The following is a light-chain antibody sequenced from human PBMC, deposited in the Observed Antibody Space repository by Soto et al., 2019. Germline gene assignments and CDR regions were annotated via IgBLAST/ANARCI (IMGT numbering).Light chain of an antibody. CDR2: DVS. Sequence: QSALTQPASVSGSPGQSITISCTGTSSDVGAYNYVSWYQQHPGKAPKVMIYDVSNRPSGVSNRFSGSKSGNTASLTISGLQAEDEADYYCSSYTSCSTYVFGSGTKVTVL. CDR1: SSDVGAYNY. V-gene: IGLV2-14*03. J-gene: IGLJ1*01. CDR3: SSYTSCSTYV.